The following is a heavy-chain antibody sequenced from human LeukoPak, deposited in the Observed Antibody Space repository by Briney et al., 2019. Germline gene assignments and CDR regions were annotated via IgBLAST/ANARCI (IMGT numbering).Heavy chain of an antibody. D-gene: IGHD3-22*01. J-gene: IGHJ6*03. CDR2: IYYSGST. CDR3: ARAGYYYDSSGYLGGFYYYYYMDV. Sequence: SETLSLTCTVSGGSISSYYWSWIRQPPGKGLEWIGYIYYSGSTNYNPSLKSRVTISVDTSKNQFSLKLSPVTAADTAVYYRARAGYYYDSSGYLGGFYYYYYMDVWGKGTTVTVSS. V-gene: IGHV4-59*01. CDR1: GGSISSYY.